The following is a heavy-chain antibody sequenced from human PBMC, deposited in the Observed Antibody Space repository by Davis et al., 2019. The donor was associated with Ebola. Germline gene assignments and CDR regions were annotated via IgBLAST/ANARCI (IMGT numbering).Heavy chain of an antibody. CDR2: ISNNSSYT. CDR1: GFTFSDYY. V-gene: IGHV3-11*06. CDR3: ARLTLTGTTTDSYNWFDP. J-gene: IGHJ5*02. D-gene: IGHD1-7*01. Sequence: PGGSLRLSCAASGFTFSDYYMSWIRQAPGKGLECISYISNNSSYTTYADFVRGRFTISRDNAENSLYLQMNSLRAEDTAVYYCARLTLTGTTTDSYNWFDPWGQGTLVTVSS.